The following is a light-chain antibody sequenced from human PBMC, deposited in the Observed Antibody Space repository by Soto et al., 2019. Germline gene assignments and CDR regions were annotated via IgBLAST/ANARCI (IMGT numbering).Light chain of an antibody. CDR1: SSNIGSNP. CDR2: GNI. J-gene: IGLJ1*01. V-gene: IGLV1-44*01. CDR3: AAWDDGLNGPLYV. Sequence: VLTQPPAASWTPGQRVTISCSGGSSNIGSNPVNWYQQLPGTAPKLLIYGNIVRPSGVPDRFSGSKSGTSASLAISGLQSEDEAEYYCAAWDDGLNGPLYVFGSGTKVTLL.